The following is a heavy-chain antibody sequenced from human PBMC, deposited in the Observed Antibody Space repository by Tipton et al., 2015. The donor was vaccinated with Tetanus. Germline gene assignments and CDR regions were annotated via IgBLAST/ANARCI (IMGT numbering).Heavy chain of an antibody. J-gene: IGHJ4*02. CDR1: GYPFISYT. Sequence: QSGPEVKKPGASAKISCKTSGYPFISYTMHWVRQAPGQGLEWMGCVNGDNGITKYSQKFQGRVTITRDTSASTGYMTLSSLRSEDTAVYYCARAPNRISRAYDYWGQGTLVTVSS. CDR2: VNGDNGIT. V-gene: IGHV1-3*01. D-gene: IGHD1-14*01. CDR3: ARAPNRISRAYDY.